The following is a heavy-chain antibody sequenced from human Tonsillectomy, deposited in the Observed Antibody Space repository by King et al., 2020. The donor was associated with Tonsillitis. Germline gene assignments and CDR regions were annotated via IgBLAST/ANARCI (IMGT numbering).Heavy chain of an antibody. CDR1: GFTFSSYD. D-gene: IGHD3-10*01. Sequence: VQLVESGGGLVQPGGSLRLLCAASGFTFSSYDIHWVRQGIGKGLEWVSGIGTVGDPYYPSSEKGRFTISRENAKNSLYLQMNSLRVGDTAVYYCARATGGAFDIWGQGTMVIVSS. V-gene: IGHV3-13*05. CDR3: ARATGGAFDI. CDR2: IGTVGDP. J-gene: IGHJ3*02.